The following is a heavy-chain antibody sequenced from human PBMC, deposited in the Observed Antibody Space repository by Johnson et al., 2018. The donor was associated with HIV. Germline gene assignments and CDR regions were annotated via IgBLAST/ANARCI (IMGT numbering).Heavy chain of an antibody. J-gene: IGHJ3*02. CDR2: VSAGGDNT. D-gene: IGHD3-16*01. CDR3: ALVLGALPGAFDI. CDR1: GFTFSDYY. V-gene: IGHV3-11*01. Sequence: QVQLVESGGGVVQPGRSLRLSCAASGFTFSDYYMSWIRQAPGKGLEWVSAVSAGGDNTYYADSVKGRFTISRDNSKNTLYIQMNSLRAEDTAVYYCALVLGALPGAFDIWGQGTLVTVSS.